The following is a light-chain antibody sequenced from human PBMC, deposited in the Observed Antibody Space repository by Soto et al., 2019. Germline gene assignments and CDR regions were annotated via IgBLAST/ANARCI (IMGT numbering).Light chain of an antibody. CDR2: KAS. Sequence: GDRLTITCRASQTINSWLAWYQQKPGKAPRLLIYKASNLESGVPSRFSGSGSGTEFTLTISSLQPDDFATYYCQQYDRIPYTFGQGTKLDI. V-gene: IGKV1-5*03. J-gene: IGKJ2*01. CDR3: QQYDRIPYT. CDR1: QTINSW.